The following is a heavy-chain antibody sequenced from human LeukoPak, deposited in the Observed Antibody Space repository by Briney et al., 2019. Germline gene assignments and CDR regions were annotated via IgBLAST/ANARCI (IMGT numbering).Heavy chain of an antibody. J-gene: IGHJ4*02. D-gene: IGHD3-22*01. Sequence: GGSLRLSCAASGFTFSTYAMSWVRQAPGKGLEWVSALTNSGGSGGVTYYADSVKGRFIISRDNSKSTLYLQLSSLRAEDTGVYYCAKAMSTDHYDSRGFYRVDFDSWGQGTLVTVSS. CDR2: LTNSGGSGGVT. CDR3: AKAMSTDHYDSRGFYRVDFDS. V-gene: IGHV3-23*01. CDR1: GFTFSTYA.